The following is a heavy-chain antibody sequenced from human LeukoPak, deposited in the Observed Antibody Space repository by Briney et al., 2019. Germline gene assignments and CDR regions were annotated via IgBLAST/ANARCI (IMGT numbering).Heavy chain of an antibody. CDR3: ARSLSFFDY. CDR1: GGSISSSSYY. V-gene: IGHV4-31*03. J-gene: IGHJ4*02. D-gene: IGHD3-16*02. Sequence: PSETLSLTCTVSGGSISSSSYYWGWIRQHPGKGLEWIGYIYYSGSTYYNPSLKSRVTISVDTSKNQFSLKLSSVTAADTAVYYCARSLSFFDYWGQGTLVTVSS. CDR2: IYYSGST.